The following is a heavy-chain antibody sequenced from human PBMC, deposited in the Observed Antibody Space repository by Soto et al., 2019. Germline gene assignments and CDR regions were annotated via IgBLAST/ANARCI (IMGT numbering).Heavy chain of an antibody. CDR3: SKDQGPANAY. Sequence: EVQLLESGGGLVQPGGSLRLSCAASVFTFSSYAMRWVRQAPGKGLEWVSAISGSGGSTYYADSVKGRFTISRDNSKNTLYLQMNSLSAEDTAVYYCSKDQGPANAYCGQGTLVTVS. V-gene: IGHV3-23*01. CDR1: VFTFSSYA. J-gene: IGHJ4*02. CDR2: ISGSGGST.